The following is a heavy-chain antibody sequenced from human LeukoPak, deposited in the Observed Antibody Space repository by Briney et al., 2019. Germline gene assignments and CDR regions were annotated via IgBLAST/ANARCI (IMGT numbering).Heavy chain of an antibody. Sequence: SETLSLTCTVSGGSISSYYWSWIRQPPGKGLEWIGYIYYSGSTNYNPSLKSRVTISVDTSKNQFSLKLSSVTAEDTAVYYCAREGYCSGGSCYDRYYFDYWGQGTLVTVSS. J-gene: IGHJ4*02. CDR3: AREGYCSGGSCYDRYYFDY. V-gene: IGHV4-59*01. D-gene: IGHD2-15*01. CDR2: IYYSGST. CDR1: GGSISSYY.